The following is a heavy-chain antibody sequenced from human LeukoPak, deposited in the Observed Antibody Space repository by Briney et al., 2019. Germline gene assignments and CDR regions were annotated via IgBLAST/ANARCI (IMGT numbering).Heavy chain of an antibody. CDR3: AAWGLYNY. J-gene: IGHJ4*02. V-gene: IGHV3-7*01. D-gene: IGHD7-27*01. Sequence: GGSLRLSCAASGFTLSDYWMNWVRQAPGKGLEGVANINLHGSVKLHVDSVEGRFTISRGNAKNSLFLQMTSLKVEGTAVYYGAAWGLYNYWGQGTLVTVSS. CDR1: GFTLSDYW. CDR2: INLHGSVK.